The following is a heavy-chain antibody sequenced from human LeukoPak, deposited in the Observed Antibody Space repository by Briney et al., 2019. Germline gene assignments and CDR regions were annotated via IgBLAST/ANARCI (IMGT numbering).Heavy chain of an antibody. V-gene: IGHV4-30-4*01. CDR1: GGSISSGDYY. CDR2: VYHSGST. Sequence: SETLSLTCTVSGGSISSGDYYWSWIRQPPGKGLEWIGEVYHSGSTNYNPSLKSRVTISVDKSKNQFSLKLSSVTAADTAVYYCARDSGIAAAGISYWGQGTLVTVSS. D-gene: IGHD6-13*01. CDR3: ARDSGIAAAGISY. J-gene: IGHJ4*02.